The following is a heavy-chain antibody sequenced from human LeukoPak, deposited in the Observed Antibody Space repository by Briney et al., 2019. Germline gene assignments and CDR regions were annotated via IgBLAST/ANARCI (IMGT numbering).Heavy chain of an antibody. D-gene: IGHD4-11*01. Sequence: GGSLRLSCAASGFTFSSYWMSWVRQAPGKGLEWVANIKQDGSEKYYVDSVKGRFTISRDNAKNSLYLQMNSLRAEDTAVYYCARDQGEYSNYVYYYYMDVWGKGTTVTVSS. CDR3: ARDQGEYSNYVYYYYMDV. J-gene: IGHJ6*03. CDR1: GFTFSSYW. CDR2: IKQDGSEK. V-gene: IGHV3-7*01.